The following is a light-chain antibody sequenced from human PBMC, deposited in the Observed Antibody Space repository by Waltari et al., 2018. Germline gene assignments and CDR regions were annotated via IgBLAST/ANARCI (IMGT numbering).Light chain of an antibody. CDR2: NAS. CDR3: QQRSNWNT. V-gene: IGKV3-11*01. J-gene: IGKJ2*01. CDR1: QSVGSS. Sequence: ETVLTQSPVTLSLSPGEGATLSCKPSQSVGSSLAWYQQKPGQAPRLLIYNASNRAAGIPARFSGSGSGTDFTLTISILEPEDFAVYYCQQRSNWNTFGQGTKLEIK.